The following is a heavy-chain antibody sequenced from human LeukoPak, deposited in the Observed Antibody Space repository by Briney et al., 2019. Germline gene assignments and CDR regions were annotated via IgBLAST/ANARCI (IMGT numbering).Heavy chain of an antibody. V-gene: IGHV3-23*01. CDR1: GFTFSSYA. D-gene: IGHD6-19*01. CDR2: ISGSGGST. Sequence: PGGSLRLSCAASGFTFSSYAMSWVRQAPGKGLEWVSAISGSGGSTYYADSVRGRFTISRDNSKNTLCLQMNSLRAEDTAIYYCARRVAGTRIDCWGLGTLVTVSS. CDR3: ARRVAGTRIDC. J-gene: IGHJ4*02.